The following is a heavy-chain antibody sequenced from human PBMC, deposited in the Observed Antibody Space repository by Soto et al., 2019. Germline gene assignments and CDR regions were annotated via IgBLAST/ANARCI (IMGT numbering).Heavy chain of an antibody. V-gene: IGHV1-24*01. CDR1: GYTLTELS. Sequence: ASLKVSCKVSGYTLTELSMHWVRQAPGKGLEWMGGFDPEDGETIYAQKFQGRVTMTEDTSTDTAYMELSSLRSEDTAVYYCATLPYYYDSSGFDYWGQGTLVTVSS. D-gene: IGHD3-22*01. J-gene: IGHJ4*02. CDR3: ATLPYYYDSSGFDY. CDR2: FDPEDGET.